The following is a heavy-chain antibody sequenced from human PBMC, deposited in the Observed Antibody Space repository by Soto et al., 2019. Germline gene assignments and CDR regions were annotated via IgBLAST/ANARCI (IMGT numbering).Heavy chain of an antibody. V-gene: IGHV3-74*01. J-gene: IGHJ4*01. CDR1: GFTFRNFW. D-gene: IGHD2-2*01. Sequence: EVQLVESGGGLVQPGGSVRLSCVASGFTFRNFWMHWVRQAPGKGLVWVSRMNSDGSSTNYADFVKGRFTISRDNAKNTVYLEMNSLRVEDTGVYFCARELGNCRATSCADHWGHGTLVTVSS. CDR2: MNSDGSST. CDR3: ARELGNCRATSCADH.